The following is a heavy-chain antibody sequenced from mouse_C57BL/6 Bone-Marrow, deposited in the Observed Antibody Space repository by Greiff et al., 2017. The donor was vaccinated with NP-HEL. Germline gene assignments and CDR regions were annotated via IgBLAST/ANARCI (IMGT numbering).Heavy chain of an antibody. CDR2: ISYDGSN. J-gene: IGHJ3*01. V-gene: IGHV3-6*01. CDR3: ARDNYGSSPWFAY. D-gene: IGHD1-1*01. Sequence: EVQRVESGPGLVKPSQSLSLTCSVTGYSITSGYYWNWIRQFPGNKLEWMGYISYDGSNNYNPSLKNRISITRDTSKNQFFLKLNSVTTEDTATYYCARDNYGSSPWFAYWGQGTLVTVSA. CDR1: GYSITSGYY.